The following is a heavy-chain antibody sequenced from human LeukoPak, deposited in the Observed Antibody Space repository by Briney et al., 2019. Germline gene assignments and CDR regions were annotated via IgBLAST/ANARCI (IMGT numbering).Heavy chain of an antibody. V-gene: IGHV4-39*01. D-gene: IGHD3-9*01. J-gene: IGHJ4*02. CDR2: IYYSGST. CDR3: ASRVLRYFDWLFDY. CDR1: GGSISSSSYY. Sequence: SETLSLTCTVSGGSISSSSYYWGWIRQPPGKGLEWIGSIYYSGSTYYNPSLKSRVTISVDTSKNQFSLKLSSVTAADTAVYYCASRVLRYFDWLFDYWGQGTLVTVSS.